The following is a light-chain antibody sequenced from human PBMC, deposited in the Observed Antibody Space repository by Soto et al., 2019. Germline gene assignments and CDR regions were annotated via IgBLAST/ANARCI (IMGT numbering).Light chain of an antibody. Sequence: EIVLTQSPGTLSLSPGERATLSCRASQSVSSSYLAWYQQKPGQAPRLLMYGASSRATGIPDRFSGSGSGTDFTLTVSRLEPEDFAVYYCQHYGSSPSFGGGTKVDIK. CDR2: GAS. V-gene: IGKV3-20*01. J-gene: IGKJ4*01. CDR1: QSVSSSY. CDR3: QHYGSSPS.